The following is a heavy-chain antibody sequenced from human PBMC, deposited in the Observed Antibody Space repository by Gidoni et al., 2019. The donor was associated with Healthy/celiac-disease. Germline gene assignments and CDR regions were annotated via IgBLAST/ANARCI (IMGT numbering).Heavy chain of an antibody. Sequence: QVQLQESGPGLVKPSETLSLTCTVSGGSISSYYWSWIRQPPGKGLEWIGYIYYSGSTNYNPSLKSRVTISVDTSKNQFSLKLSSVTAADTAVYYCARGGEYSGYGNFDYWGQGTLVTVSS. CDR3: ARGGEYSGYGNFDY. V-gene: IGHV4-59*01. CDR1: GGSISSYY. D-gene: IGHD5-12*01. J-gene: IGHJ4*02. CDR2: IYYSGST.